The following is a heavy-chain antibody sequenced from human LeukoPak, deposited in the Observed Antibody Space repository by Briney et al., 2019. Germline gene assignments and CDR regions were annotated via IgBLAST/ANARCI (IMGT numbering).Heavy chain of an antibody. CDR2: IKQDGSEK. CDR1: GFTFSSYW. CDR3: ARVLDY. Sequence: GGSLRLSCAVSGFTFSSYWMSWVRQAPGKGLEWVANIKQDGSEKNYVDSVKGRFTISRDNAKNSLYLQMNSLRAEDTAVYYCARVLDYWGQGTLVTVSS. J-gene: IGHJ4*02. V-gene: IGHV3-7*01.